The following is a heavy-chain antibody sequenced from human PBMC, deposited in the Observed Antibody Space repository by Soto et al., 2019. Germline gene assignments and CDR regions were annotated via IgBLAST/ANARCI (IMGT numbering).Heavy chain of an antibody. D-gene: IGHD2-21*01. J-gene: IGHJ4*02. CDR2: ISGSGVTT. CDR1: RLTFSSYA. V-gene: IGHV3-23*01. CDR3: AKDLWPEDC. Sequence: EVQRLESGGGLVQPGGSLRLSCAASRLTFSSYAMSWVRQAPGKGLEWVSGISGSGVTTYYADSVKGRFTISRDNSKKTLYLQMSSLRAEDSAVYYCAKDLWPEDCWVQGTLVTVSS.